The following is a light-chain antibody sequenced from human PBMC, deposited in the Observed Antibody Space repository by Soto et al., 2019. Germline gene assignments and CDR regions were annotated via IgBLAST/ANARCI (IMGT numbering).Light chain of an antibody. J-gene: IGKJ1*01. CDR3: QQSYITPWT. V-gene: IGKV1-39*01. CDR2: AAS. Sequence: DIRMTQSPSSLSASVGDRVTITCRASASISNYLNWYQQTPGKAPNLLIYAASSLQSGVPSRFSGSGSGTDFTLTISNLQHEDFATYYCQQSYITPWTFGQGTKADI. CDR1: ASISNY.